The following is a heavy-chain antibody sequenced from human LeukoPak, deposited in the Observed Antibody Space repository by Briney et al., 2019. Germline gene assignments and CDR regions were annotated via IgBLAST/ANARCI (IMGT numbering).Heavy chain of an antibody. CDR2: INHDGST. CDR1: VGPLSGYH. J-gene: IGHJ6*03. CDR3: ARALLNVFGVVWKENYYYYMDV. V-gene: IGHV4-34*01. Sequence: SETLSLTCAVYVGPLSGYHWSWIRQPPGKGLEWIGEINHDGSTNYNPSLKSRVTISVDASKNQFSLMLRSVTAADTAVYYCARALLNVFGVVWKENYYYYMDVWGKGTTVTVSS. D-gene: IGHD3-3*01.